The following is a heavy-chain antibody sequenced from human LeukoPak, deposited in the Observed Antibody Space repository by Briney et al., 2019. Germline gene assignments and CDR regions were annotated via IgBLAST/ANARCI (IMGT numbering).Heavy chain of an antibody. Sequence: GGSLRLSCAASGFTFSSYAMNWVRQAPGKGLEWVSAISGSGGSTYYADSVKGRFTISRDNSKNTLYLQMNSLRAEDTAVYYCAKILSSYYSRDYYYYMDVWGKGTTVTVSS. CDR3: AKILSSYYSRDYYYYMDV. D-gene: IGHD3-3*01. CDR2: ISGSGGST. V-gene: IGHV3-23*01. J-gene: IGHJ6*03. CDR1: GFTFSSYA.